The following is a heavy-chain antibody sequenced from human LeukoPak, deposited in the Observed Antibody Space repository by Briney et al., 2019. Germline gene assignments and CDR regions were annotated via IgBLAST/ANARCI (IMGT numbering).Heavy chain of an antibody. Sequence: SQTLSLTCTVSGDSNNNDQAFGSSLRQLPGKGLEWIGYIYYSGSTFYNKSLKSRVSISLATSTNQFSLKLSFVTAADPAVYYCAKKGGQQLNLPFDSLGRGGLVTVSS. CDR1: GDSNNNDQAF. D-gene: IGHD1-1*01. J-gene: IGHJ4*02. V-gene: IGHV4-31*03. CDR3: AKKGGQQLNLPFDS. CDR2: IYYSGST.